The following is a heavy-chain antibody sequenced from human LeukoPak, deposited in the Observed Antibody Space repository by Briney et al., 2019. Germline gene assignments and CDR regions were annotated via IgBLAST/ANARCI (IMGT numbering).Heavy chain of an antibody. J-gene: IGHJ4*02. D-gene: IGHD2-8*01. Sequence: PWETLSLTCTVSGGSITSSSNWGWVRQPPGKGLDWIGSFFYSGSTFYSPSRKSRITISVDTSKNQFSLKRNSVTAADTAIYYCARHEKVYGASFDYWGQGTLVTVSS. CDR1: GGSITSSSN. CDR2: FFYSGST. CDR3: ARHEKVYGASFDY. V-gene: IGHV4-39*01.